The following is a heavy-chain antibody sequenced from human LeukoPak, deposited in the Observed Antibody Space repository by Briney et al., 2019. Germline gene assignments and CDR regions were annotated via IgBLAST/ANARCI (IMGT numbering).Heavy chain of an antibody. CDR1: GGSFSGYY. D-gene: IGHD5-12*01. V-gene: IGHV4-34*01. CDR2: INHSGSI. Sequence: SETLSLTCAVYGGSFSGYYWSWIRQPPGEGLEWIGEINHSGSINYNPSLKSRVTISVDTSKNQFSLKLSSVTAADTAVYYCASSADVDIVATMARAHYFDYWGQGTLVTVSS. CDR3: ASSADVDIVATMARAHYFDY. J-gene: IGHJ4*02.